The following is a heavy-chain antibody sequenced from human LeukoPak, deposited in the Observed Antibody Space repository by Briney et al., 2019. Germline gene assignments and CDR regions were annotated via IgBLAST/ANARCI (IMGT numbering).Heavy chain of an antibody. D-gene: IGHD3/OR15-3a*01. Sequence: PGGSLRLSCAASGFTFSSYAMHWVRQAPGKGLEYVSGISSFGDSTYYTNSVKGRFTISRDNSKNTLYLQMGSLRAEDMAVYYCASHLAGLPWGQGTLVTVSS. V-gene: IGHV3-64*01. CDR1: GFTFSSYA. CDR3: ASHLAGLP. CDR2: ISSFGDST. J-gene: IGHJ4*02.